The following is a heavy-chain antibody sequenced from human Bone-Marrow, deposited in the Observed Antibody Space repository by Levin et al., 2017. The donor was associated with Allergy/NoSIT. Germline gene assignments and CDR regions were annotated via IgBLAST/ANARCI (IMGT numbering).Heavy chain of an antibody. CDR1: GFTFSDHY. CDR2: TRNKANSYTT. V-gene: IGHV3-72*01. J-gene: IGHJ6*02. CDR3: AREAYDFWSGPTSINYYYYYGMDV. D-gene: IGHD3-3*01. Sequence: PGGSLRLSCAASGFTFSDHYMDWVRQAPGKGLEWVGRTRNKANSYTTEYAASVKGRFTISRDDSKNSLYLQMNSLKTEDTAVYYCAREAYDFWSGPTSINYYYYYGMDVWGQGTTVTVSS.